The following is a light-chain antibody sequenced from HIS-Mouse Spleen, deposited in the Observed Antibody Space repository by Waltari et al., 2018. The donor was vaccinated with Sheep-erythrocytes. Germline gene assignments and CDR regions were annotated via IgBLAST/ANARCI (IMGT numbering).Light chain of an antibody. CDR1: QSISSY. J-gene: IGKJ4*01. CDR2: AGA. CDR3: QQSYSTPPLT. Sequence: DIQMTQSPSSLSASVGDRVTITCLASQSISSYLNWYQQKPGKAPKLLIYAGASFQSRVPSRFSGSGSRTDVNLTISSLQPEDFATYYCQQSYSTPPLTFGGGTKVEIK. V-gene: IGKV1-39*01.